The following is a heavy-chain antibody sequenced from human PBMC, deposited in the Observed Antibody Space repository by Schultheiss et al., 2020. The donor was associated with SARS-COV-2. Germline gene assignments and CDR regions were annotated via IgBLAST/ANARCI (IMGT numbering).Heavy chain of an antibody. CDR2: ISSSSSYT. V-gene: IGHV3-21*04. D-gene: IGHD6-13*01. CDR3: AKEEWIAAAGTGHY. CDR1: GFTFSSYS. Sequence: GGSLRLSCAASGFTFSSYSMNWVRQAPGKGLEWVSSISSSSSYTNYADSVKGRFTISRDNSKNTLYLQMNSLRAEDTAVYYCAKEEWIAAAGTGHYWGQGTLVTVSS. J-gene: IGHJ4*02.